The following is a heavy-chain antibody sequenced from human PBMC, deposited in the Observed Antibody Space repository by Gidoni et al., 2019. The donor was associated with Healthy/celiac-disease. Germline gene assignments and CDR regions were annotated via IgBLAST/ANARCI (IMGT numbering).Heavy chain of an antibody. CDR1: GFTFRSYG. V-gene: IGHV3-30*18. J-gene: IGHJ3*02. Sequence: QVQLVESGGGVVQPGRSLRLSCAASGFTFRSYGMHWVRQAPGKGLEWVAVISYDGSNKYYADSVKGRFTISRDNSKNTLYLQMNSLRAEDTAVYYCAKASGKGFLEWLRSPNDAFDIWGQGTMVTVSS. CDR3: AKASGKGFLEWLRSPNDAFDI. D-gene: IGHD3-3*01. CDR2: ISYDGSNK.